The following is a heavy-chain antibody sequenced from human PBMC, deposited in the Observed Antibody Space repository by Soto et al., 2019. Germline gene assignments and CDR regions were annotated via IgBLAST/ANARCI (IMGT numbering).Heavy chain of an antibody. CDR1: GGTFSSYA. J-gene: IGHJ3*02. Sequence: SVKVSCKASGGTFSSYAISWVRQAPGQGLEWMGGIIPIFGTANYAQKFQGRVTITADESTSTAYMELSSLRSEDTAVYYCAREIGCSSTSCTGVNHDAFDIWGQGTMVTVSS. CDR3: AREIGCSSTSCTGVNHDAFDI. D-gene: IGHD2-2*01. CDR2: IIPIFGTA. V-gene: IGHV1-69*13.